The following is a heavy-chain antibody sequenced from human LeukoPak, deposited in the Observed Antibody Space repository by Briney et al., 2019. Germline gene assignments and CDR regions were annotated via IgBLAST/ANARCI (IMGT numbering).Heavy chain of an antibody. Sequence: SQTLSLTCTVSGASIRNNYYWTWIRQHPGKGLEWIGNIYYTGTTYYNPSLQSRVTMSVDTSKNQFSLRLSSVTAADTAVYFCARLGGPAAVDYWGQGTLVTVSS. D-gene: IGHD2-2*01. J-gene: IGHJ4*02. CDR3: ARLGGPAAVDY. CDR2: IYYTGTT. CDR1: GASIRNNYY. V-gene: IGHV4-30-4*01.